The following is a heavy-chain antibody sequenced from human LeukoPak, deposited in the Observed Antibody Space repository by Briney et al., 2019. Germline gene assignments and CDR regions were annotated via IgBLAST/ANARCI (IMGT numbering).Heavy chain of an antibody. J-gene: IGHJ4*02. V-gene: IGHV4-59*01. CDR1: GAAISSNY. CDR3: ARHWVEMTTPYSFDC. CDR2: IYYSGRT. D-gene: IGHD5-24*01. Sequence: KPSETLSLTCTVSGAAISSNYWSWIRQPPGKGLEWIGSIYYSGRTNYNPSLKSRVTISMDTSKNQFSLKLSSVTAADSAVYFCARHWVEMTTPYSFDCWGQGTLVTVSS.